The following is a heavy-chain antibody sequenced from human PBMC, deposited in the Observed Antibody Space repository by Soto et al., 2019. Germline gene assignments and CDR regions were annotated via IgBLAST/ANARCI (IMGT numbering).Heavy chain of an antibody. V-gene: IGHV1-18*01. Sequence: ASVKVSCKASGYTFARYGISWVRQAPGQGLEWMGWISGYNGDTNYAQKFQDRVSMTIDTSTGTAYMELRSLTSDDTAIYYCAKNGQPPYYYYGLDVWG. J-gene: IGHJ6*02. CDR3: AKNGQPPYYYYGLDV. CDR2: ISGYNGDT. CDR1: GYTFARYG. D-gene: IGHD2-8*01.